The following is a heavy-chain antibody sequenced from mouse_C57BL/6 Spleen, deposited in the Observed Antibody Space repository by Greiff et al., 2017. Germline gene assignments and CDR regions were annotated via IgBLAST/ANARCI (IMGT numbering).Heavy chain of an antibody. J-gene: IGHJ2*01. Sequence: QVQLQQPGAELVKPGASVKLSCTASGYTFTSYWMQWVKQRPGQGLEWIGEIDPSDSYTNYNQKFKGKATLTVDTSSSTAYMQLSSLTSEDSAVYYCARKEGAPYFDYWGQGTTLTVSS. CDR3: ARKEGAPYFDY. V-gene: IGHV1-50*01. CDR1: GYTFTSYW. CDR2: IDPSDSYT.